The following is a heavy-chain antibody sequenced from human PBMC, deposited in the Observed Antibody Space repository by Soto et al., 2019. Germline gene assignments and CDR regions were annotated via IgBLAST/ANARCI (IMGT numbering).Heavy chain of an antibody. CDR1: GFTFTRYS. CDR2: ISSTTNYI. J-gene: IGHJ4*02. Sequence: AGGSLRLSCAASGFTFTRYSMNWVRQAPGKGLEWVSSISSTTNYIYYADSMKGRFTISRDNSKNTLYLQMNSLRAEDTAVYYCAKETSSYYYDSSGYYTVSMGFDYWGQGTLVTVSS. V-gene: IGHV3-21*01. CDR3: AKETSSYYYDSSGYYTVSMGFDY. D-gene: IGHD3-22*01.